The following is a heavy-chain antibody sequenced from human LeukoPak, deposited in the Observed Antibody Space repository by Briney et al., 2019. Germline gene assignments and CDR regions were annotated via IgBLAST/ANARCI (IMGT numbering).Heavy chain of an antibody. D-gene: IGHD1-14*01. CDR3: ARQRNDAFDI. CDR2: IRSKANNYAT. Sequence: PGGSLRLSCAASGFTFSGSAMHWVRQASGKGLEWVGRIRSKANNYATAYAASVKGRFTISRDDSKNTAYLQMNSLQTEDTAVYYCARQRNDAFDIWGQGTMVTVSS. CDR1: GFTFSGSA. V-gene: IGHV3-73*01. J-gene: IGHJ3*02.